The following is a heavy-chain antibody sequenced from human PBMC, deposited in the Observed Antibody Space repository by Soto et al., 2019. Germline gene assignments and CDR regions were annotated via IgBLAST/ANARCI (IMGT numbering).Heavy chain of an antibody. CDR1: DFTFSFGSYG. Sequence: GGSLRLSCAASDFTFSFGSYGMNWVRQAPGKGLEWVATISPDGRGTHYADSVKGRFTISRDNSKSTLSLQMDGLRAEDTAVSYCAKDPSTGPADYWGQGTLVTVSS. CDR3: AKDPSTGPADY. V-gene: IGHV3-23*01. D-gene: IGHD3-9*01. CDR2: ISPDGRGT. J-gene: IGHJ4*02.